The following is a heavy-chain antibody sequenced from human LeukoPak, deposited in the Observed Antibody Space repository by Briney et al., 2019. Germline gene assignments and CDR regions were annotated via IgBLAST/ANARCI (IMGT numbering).Heavy chain of an antibody. V-gene: IGHV3-30*03. CDR3: ARSFGYCSGGSCYWDAFDI. CDR2: ISYDGSNK. J-gene: IGHJ3*02. D-gene: IGHD2-15*01. CDR1: GFTFSSYG. Sequence: GGSLRLSCAASGFTFSSYGMHWVRQAPGKGLEWVAVISYDGSNKYYADSVKGRFTISRDNSKNTLYLQMNSLRAEDTAVYYCARSFGYCSGGSCYWDAFDIWGQGTMVTVSS.